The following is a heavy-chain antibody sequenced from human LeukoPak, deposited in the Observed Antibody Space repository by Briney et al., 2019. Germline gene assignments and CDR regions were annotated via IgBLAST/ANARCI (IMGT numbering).Heavy chain of an antibody. J-gene: IGHJ6*03. CDR3: ARQYSSSWSPLPYYYYYMDV. V-gene: IGHV4-59*08. CDR2: IYYSGST. Sequence: SETLSLTCTVSGGSISSYYWSWIRQPPGKGLEWIGYIYYSGSTNYNPSLKSRVTISVDMSKNQFSLKLSSVTAADTAVYYCARQYSSSWSPLPYYYYYMDVWGKGTTVTISS. CDR1: GGSISSYY. D-gene: IGHD6-13*01.